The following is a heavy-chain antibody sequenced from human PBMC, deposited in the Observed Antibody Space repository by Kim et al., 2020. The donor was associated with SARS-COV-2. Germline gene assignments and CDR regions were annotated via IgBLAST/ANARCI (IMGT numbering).Heavy chain of an antibody. D-gene: IGHD1-26*01. J-gene: IGHJ4*02. V-gene: IGHV3-30*18. CDR3: AKSFRGSYFGYDY. CDR1: GFTFNTFG. CDR2: KSYDGGRK. Sequence: GGSLRLSCAASGFTFNTFGMHWVRQAPGKGLEWVAVKSYDGGRKYYADSVKGRFTISRDNSKNTLYLQMNSLRIEDTAVYYCAKSFRGSYFGYDYWGQGTPVTGSS.